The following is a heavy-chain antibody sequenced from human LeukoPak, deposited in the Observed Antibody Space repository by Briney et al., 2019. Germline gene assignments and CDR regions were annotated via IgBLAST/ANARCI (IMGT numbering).Heavy chain of an antibody. CDR2: INPSGGST. CDR3: ARDPVERAARPVDPRNRGYFDY. D-gene: IGHD6-6*01. CDR1: GYTFTSYY. J-gene: IGHJ4*02. Sequence: GASVKVSCKASGYTFTSYYMHWVRQAPGQGLEWMGIINPSGGSTSYAQKFQGRVTMTRDTSTSTVYMELSSLRSEDTAVYYCARDPVERAARPVDPRNRGYFDYWGQGTLVTVSS. V-gene: IGHV1-46*01.